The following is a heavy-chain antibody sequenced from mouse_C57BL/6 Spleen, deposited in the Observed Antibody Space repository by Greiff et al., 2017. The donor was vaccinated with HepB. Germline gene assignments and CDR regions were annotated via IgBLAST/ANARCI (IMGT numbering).Heavy chain of an antibody. CDR1: GYSITSGYY. CDR3: AREGGRLRGDFDY. D-gene: IGHD2-4*01. J-gene: IGHJ2*01. CDR2: ISYDGSN. V-gene: IGHV3-6*01. Sequence: ESGPGLVKPSQSLSLTCSVTGYSITSGYYWNWIRQFPGNKLEWMGYISYDGSNNYNPSLKNRISITRDPSKNQFFLKLNYVTTEDTATYYCAREGGRLRGDFDYWGQGTTLTVSS.